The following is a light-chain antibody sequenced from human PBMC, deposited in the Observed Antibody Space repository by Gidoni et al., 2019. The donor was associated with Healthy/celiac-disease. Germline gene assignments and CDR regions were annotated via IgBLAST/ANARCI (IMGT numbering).Light chain of an antibody. CDR3: QVCDSSSDHVV. CDR2: DDS. Sequence: SYVLTQPPSVSVAPGQTARITCGGTNIGSKSVHWYQQKPGQAPVLVVYDDSDRPSGIPERFSGSNSGNTATMTISRVEAGDEADYYGQVCDSSSDHVVFGGGTKLTVL. CDR1: NIGSKS. V-gene: IGLV3-21*02. J-gene: IGLJ2*01.